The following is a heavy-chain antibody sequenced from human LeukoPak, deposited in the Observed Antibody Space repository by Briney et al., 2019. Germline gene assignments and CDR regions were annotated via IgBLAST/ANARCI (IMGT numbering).Heavy chain of an antibody. CDR2: IYPGDSDT. CDR3: ARQDGSGLYYFDY. D-gene: IGHD6-25*01. Sequence: GESLKISCKGSGYSFAPYWIGWVRQMPGKGLEWMGIIYPGDSDTRYSPSLQGQVTISADKSISTAYLQWSSLKASDTTMYYCARQDGSGLYYFDYWGQGTLVTVSS. V-gene: IGHV5-51*01. CDR1: GYSFAPYW. J-gene: IGHJ4*02.